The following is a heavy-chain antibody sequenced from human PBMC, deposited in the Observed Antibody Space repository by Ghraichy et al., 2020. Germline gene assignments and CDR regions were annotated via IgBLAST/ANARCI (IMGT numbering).Heavy chain of an antibody. J-gene: IGHJ4*02. Sequence: GSLRLSCAASGLIFDTYAMHWVRQAPGKGLEWVALISYDGSEKYYADSVKGRFTISRDNSKATLFLQMSSLRDEDTAVYYCARVLYSTGWNGVYDYWGQGTLVTVSS. V-gene: IGHV3-30*04. CDR2: ISYDGSEK. CDR3: ARVLYSTGWNGVYDY. D-gene: IGHD2-8*01. CDR1: GLIFDTYA.